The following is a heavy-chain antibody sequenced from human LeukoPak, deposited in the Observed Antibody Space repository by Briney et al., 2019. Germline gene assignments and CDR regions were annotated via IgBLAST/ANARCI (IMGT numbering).Heavy chain of an antibody. V-gene: IGHV1-46*01. CDR3: AGCGPFNGGPYEYYFDY. CDR2: INPRDRST. D-gene: IGHD4-23*01. Sequence: ASVKVSFKASGYSFTTYYIHWVRQAPGQGLGWMGIINPRDRSTTYAQNFQGRVTMARDMCTSTVYMELSSLRSEDTSVYYCAGCGPFNGGPYEYYFDYWGQGTMVTVSS. J-gene: IGHJ4*02. CDR1: GYSFTTYY.